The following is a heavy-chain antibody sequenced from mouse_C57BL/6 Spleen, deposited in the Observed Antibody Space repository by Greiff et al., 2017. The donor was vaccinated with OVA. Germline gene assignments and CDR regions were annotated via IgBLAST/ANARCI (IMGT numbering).Heavy chain of an antibody. CDR1: GYTFTSYG. V-gene: IGHV1-81*01. Sequence: VQLQQSGAELARPGASVKLSCKASGYTFTSYGISWVKQRTGQGLEWIGEIYPRSGNTYYNEKFKGKATLTAEKSSSTAYMELRSLTSEDSAVYFCAQLGRDAMDYWGQGTSVTVSS. D-gene: IGHD4-1*02. CDR2: IYPRSGNT. J-gene: IGHJ4*01. CDR3: AQLGRDAMDY.